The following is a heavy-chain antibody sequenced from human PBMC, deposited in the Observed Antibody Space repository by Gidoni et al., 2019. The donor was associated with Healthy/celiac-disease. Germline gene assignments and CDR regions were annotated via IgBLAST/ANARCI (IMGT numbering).Heavy chain of an antibody. J-gene: IGHJ3*02. Sequence: EVQLLESGGGVVQPGGSLRLSCAASGFTFSSYDMSWVRQAPGKGLEWVSAISGSGGSTYYADSVKGRFTISRDDSKTTLYLQMNILRAEDTAVYYCAKAPYYDDSSCYCSDAFDIWGQGTMVTVSS. CDR2: ISGSGGST. CDR1: GFTFSSYD. D-gene: IGHD3-22*01. V-gene: IGHV3-23*01. CDR3: AKAPYYDDSSCYCSDAFDI.